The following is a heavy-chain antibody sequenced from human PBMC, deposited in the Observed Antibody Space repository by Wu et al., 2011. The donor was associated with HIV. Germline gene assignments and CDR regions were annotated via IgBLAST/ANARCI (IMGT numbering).Heavy chain of an antibody. V-gene: IGHV1-69*14. D-gene: IGHD1-26*01. Sequence: QVQLVQSGAEVKKPGSSVKLSCKASGGTFGSYAISWVRQAPGQGLEWMGGIIPIFGTINYAQKFQGRVTMTADKSTSTAYMELSSLRSEDTAVYYCARLTAVGPRGLGYWGQGTLVTVSS. CDR3: ARLTAVGPRGLGY. CDR2: IIPIFGTI. J-gene: IGHJ4*02. CDR1: GGTFGSYA.